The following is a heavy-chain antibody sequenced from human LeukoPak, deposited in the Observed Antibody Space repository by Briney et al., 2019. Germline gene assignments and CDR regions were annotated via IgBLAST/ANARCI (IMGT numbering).Heavy chain of an antibody. CDR3: ARLKRHTNYGSGSYYRGGNWFDP. Sequence: SETLSLTCTVSGGSISSYYWSWIRQPPGKGLEWIGYIYYSGSTNYNPSLKSRVTISVDTSKNQFSLKLSSVTAADTAVYYCARLKRHTNYGSGSYYRGGNWFDPWGQGTLVTVSS. D-gene: IGHD3-10*01. CDR1: GGSISSYY. CDR2: IYYSGST. V-gene: IGHV4-59*12. J-gene: IGHJ5*02.